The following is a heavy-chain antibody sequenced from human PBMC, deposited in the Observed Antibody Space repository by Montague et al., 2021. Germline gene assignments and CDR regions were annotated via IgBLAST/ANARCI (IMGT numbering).Heavy chain of an antibody. V-gene: IGHV3-7*05. J-gene: IGHJ3*02. CDR3: ARDTSGVFDI. Sequence: SLRLSCAASGFTFTDYWMTWIRQAPGKGLEWVANIKQDGTLAHYVASVEGRFTITRDNAKKSLYFQMNSLRAEDTALYHCARDTSGVFDIWGQGTMVTVSS. CDR1: GFTFTDYW. D-gene: IGHD2-2*01. CDR2: IKQDGTLA.